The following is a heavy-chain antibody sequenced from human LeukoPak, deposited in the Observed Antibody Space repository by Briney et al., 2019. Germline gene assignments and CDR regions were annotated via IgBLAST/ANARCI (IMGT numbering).Heavy chain of an antibody. Sequence: SQTLSLTCTVSGGSISSGGYYWSWIRQHPGKGLEWIGYIYYSGSTNYNPSLKSRVTISVDTSKNQFSLKLSSVTAADTAVYYCATIRYSGYDWSFDYWGQGTLVTVSS. D-gene: IGHD5-12*01. CDR3: ATIRYSGYDWSFDY. CDR1: GGSISSGGYY. CDR2: IYYSGST. V-gene: IGHV4-30-4*08. J-gene: IGHJ4*02.